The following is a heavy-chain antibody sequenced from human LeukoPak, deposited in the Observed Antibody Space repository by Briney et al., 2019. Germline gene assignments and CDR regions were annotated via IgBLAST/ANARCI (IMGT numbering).Heavy chain of an antibody. V-gene: IGHV3-48*03. CDR3: ARANRQDAFDI. D-gene: IGHD1-14*01. CDR1: GFTFSSYE. J-gene: IGHJ3*02. CDR2: ISSSGSTI. Sequence: GGSLRLSCAASGFTFSSYEMNWVRQAPGKGLEWVSYISSSGSTIYYADSVKGRFTISRDNAKNSLYLQMNSVRAEDTAVYYCARANRQDAFDIWGQGTMVTVSS.